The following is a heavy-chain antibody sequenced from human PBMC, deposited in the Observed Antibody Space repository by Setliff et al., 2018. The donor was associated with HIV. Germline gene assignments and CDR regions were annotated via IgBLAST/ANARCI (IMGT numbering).Heavy chain of an antibody. CDR1: GYTFISYD. CDR3: ARGRRSCTWYFDAFEM. Sequence: ASVKVSCKASGYTFISYDINWVRQAAGQGLEWVGWMSPNTGNTGYAQKFQGRVTMTRQTSINTAYMELNSLTSEDTAVYYCARGRRSCTWYFDAFEMWGQGTMVTVSS. V-gene: IGHV1-8*02. CDR2: MSPNTGNT. D-gene: IGHD6-13*01. J-gene: IGHJ3*02.